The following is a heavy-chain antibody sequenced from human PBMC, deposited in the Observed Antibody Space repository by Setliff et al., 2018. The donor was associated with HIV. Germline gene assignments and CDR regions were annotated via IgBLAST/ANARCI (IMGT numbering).Heavy chain of an antibody. J-gene: IGHJ4*02. V-gene: IGHV1-46*01. D-gene: IGHD3-22*01. Sequence: GASVKVSCKASGYTFTSYYIHWVRQAPGQGLEWMGIIKPSGGSTNYARKFQGRVTMTRDTSTSTVYMELSSLRSEDTAVYYCVRDGEYLDYYDSSGHPEYYFDYWGQGTLVTVS. CDR3: VRDGEYLDYYDSSGHPEYYFDY. CDR1: GYTFTSYY. CDR2: IKPSGGST.